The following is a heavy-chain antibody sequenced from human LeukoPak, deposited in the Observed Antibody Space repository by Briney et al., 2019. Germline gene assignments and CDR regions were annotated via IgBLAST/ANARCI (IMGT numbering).Heavy chain of an antibody. J-gene: IGHJ4*02. V-gene: IGHV3-21*01. D-gene: IGHD2-15*01. Sequence: PGGSLRLSCAASGFTFSSYSMNWVRQAPGKGLEWVSSISSSSSNIYYADSVKGRFTISRDNAKNSLYLQMNSLRAEDTAVYYCARDTPMLPGVFDYWGQGTLVTVSS. CDR2: ISSSSSNI. CDR1: GFTFSSYS. CDR3: ARDTPMLPGVFDY.